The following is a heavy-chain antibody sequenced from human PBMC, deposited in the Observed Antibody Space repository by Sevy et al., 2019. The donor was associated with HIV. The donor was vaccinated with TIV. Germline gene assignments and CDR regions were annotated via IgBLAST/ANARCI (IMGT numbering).Heavy chain of an antibody. J-gene: IGHJ4*02. D-gene: IGHD4-4*01. CDR2: ISGSGGST. Sequence: GGSLRLSCAASGFTFSSYAMSWVRQAPGKGLEWVSAISGSGGSTYYADSVKGRFTISRDNSKNTLYLQMNSLRAEDTAVYYCATAGSASSSNLPSYWGQGTLVTVSS. CDR1: GFTFSSYA. CDR3: ATAGSASSSNLPSY. V-gene: IGHV3-23*01.